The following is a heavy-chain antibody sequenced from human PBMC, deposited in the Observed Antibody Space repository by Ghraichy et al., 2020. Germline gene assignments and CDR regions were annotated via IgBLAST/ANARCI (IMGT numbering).Heavy chain of an antibody. Sequence: ASVKVSCKVSGYTLTELSMHWVRQAPGKGLEWMGGFDPEDGETIYAQKFQGRVTMTEDTSTDTAYMELSSLRSEDTAVYYCATVSPHTFGGVIAHGWGAFDIWGQGTMVTVSS. CDR3: ATVSPHTFGGVIAHGWGAFDI. V-gene: IGHV1-24*01. D-gene: IGHD3-16*02. CDR1: GYTLTELS. J-gene: IGHJ3*02. CDR2: FDPEDGET.